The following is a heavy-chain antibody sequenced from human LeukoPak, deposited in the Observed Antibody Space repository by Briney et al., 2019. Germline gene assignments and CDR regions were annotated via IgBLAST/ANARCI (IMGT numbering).Heavy chain of an antibody. CDR2: ISSSSSTI. V-gene: IGHV3-48*02. Sequence: PGGSLRLSCAASGFTFSSYSMSWVRQAPGKGLEWVSYISSSSSTIYYADSVKGRFTISRDNAKNSLYLQMNSLRDEDTAVFYCARANYYDSSGYYGLEYWGQGTLVTVSS. CDR3: ARANYYDSSGYYGLEY. CDR1: GFTFSSYS. J-gene: IGHJ4*02. D-gene: IGHD3-22*01.